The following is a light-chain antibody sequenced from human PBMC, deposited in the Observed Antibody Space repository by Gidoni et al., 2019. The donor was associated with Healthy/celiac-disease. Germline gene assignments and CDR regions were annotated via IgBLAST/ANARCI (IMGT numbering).Light chain of an antibody. CDR1: SSYVGGYNY. CDR2: DVS. Sequence: QSALTQPASVSGSPGQSITISCTGTSSYVGGYNYVSWYQQHPGNAPKLMIYDVSNRPSGVSNRFSGSKSGNTASLTISGLQAEDEADYYCCSYTSTSTLYVFGTGTKVTVL. V-gene: IGLV2-14*03. J-gene: IGLJ1*01. CDR3: CSYTSTSTLYV.